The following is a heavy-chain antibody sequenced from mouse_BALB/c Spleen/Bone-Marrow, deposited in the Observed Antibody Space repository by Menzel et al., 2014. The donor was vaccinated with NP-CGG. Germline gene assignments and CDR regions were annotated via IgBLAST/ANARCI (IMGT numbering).Heavy chain of an antibody. V-gene: IGHV1-63*02. CDR1: GYTFTNYW. J-gene: IGHJ4*01. CDR2: IYPGAVYT. CDR3: AIHGEAMDY. Sequence: VMLVESGAELVRPGTSVKMSCKAAGYTFTNYWIGWVKRRPGHGLEWIGDIYPGAVYTNYNEKFKGKATLTADTSSSTAYMQLSSLTSEDSAIYYCAIHGEAMDYWGQGTSVTVSS.